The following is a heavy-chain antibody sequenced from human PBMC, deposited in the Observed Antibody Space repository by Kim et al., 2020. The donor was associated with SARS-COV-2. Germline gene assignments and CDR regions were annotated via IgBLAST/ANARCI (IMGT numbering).Heavy chain of an antibody. V-gene: IGHV3-23*01. J-gene: IGHJ4*02. CDR3: AKVVYIGSSWYPFDY. CDR2: ISGSGGST. Sequence: GGSLRLSCAASGFTFSSYAMSWVRQAPGKGLEWVSAISGSGGSTYYADSVKGRFTISRDNSKNTLYLQMNSLRAEDTAVYYCAKVVYIGSSWYPFDYWGQGTLVTVSS. CDR1: GFTFSSYA. D-gene: IGHD6-13*01.